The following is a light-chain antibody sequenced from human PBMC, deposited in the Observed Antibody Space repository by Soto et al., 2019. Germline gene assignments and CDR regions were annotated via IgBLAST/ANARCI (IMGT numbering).Light chain of an antibody. Sequence: EIVLTQSPGTLSLSPGERATLSCRASQSVSSSYLVWYQQKPGQAPRLLIYGASSRATGIPDRFSGSGSGTDFTITISRLEPEDFAVYYCQLYYNSPTYTFGQGTKLEIK. CDR3: QLYYNSPTYT. CDR1: QSVSSSY. CDR2: GAS. V-gene: IGKV3-20*01. J-gene: IGKJ2*01.